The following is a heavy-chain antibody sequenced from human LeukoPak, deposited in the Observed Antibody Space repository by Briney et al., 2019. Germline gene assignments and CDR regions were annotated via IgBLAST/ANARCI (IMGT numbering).Heavy chain of an antibody. CDR2: IIPIFGTA. V-gene: IGHV1-69*05. Sequence: SVKVSCKASGGTFSSYAISWVRQAPRQGLEWMGGIIPIFGTANYAQKFQGRVTITTDESTSTAYMELSSLRSEDTAVYYCARGLWPFFQHWGQGTLVTVSS. D-gene: IGHD4/OR15-4a*01. J-gene: IGHJ1*01. CDR1: GGTFSSYA. CDR3: ARGLWPFFQH.